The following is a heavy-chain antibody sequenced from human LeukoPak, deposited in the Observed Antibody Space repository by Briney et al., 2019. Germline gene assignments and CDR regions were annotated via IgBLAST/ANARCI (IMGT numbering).Heavy chain of an antibody. CDR1: GYTFTSYD. CDR2: MNPNSGNT. D-gene: IGHD3-10*01. CDR3: ARGCLWFGELPDY. V-gene: IGHV1-8*03. Sequence: ASVKVSCKASGYTFTSYDINWVRQATGQGLEWMGWMNPNSGNTGYAQKFQGRATITRNTSISTAYMELSSLRSEDTAVYYCARGCLWFGELPDYWGQGTLVTVSS. J-gene: IGHJ4*02.